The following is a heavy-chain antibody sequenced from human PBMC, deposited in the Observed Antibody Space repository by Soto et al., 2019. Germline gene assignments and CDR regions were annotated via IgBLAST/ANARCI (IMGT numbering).Heavy chain of an antibody. V-gene: IGHV4-61*01. CDR1: GGSVSSGSYY. Sequence: QVQLQESGPGLVKPSETLSLTCTVSGGSVSSGSYYWGWIRQPPGKGLEWIGYIYHSGSTNYNPSHKSRVTISVDTPKTQFSLTLTSVTAADTAVYSCARLSAAWFDPWGQGTLVTVAS. CDR3: ARLSAAWFDP. J-gene: IGHJ5*02. D-gene: IGHD6-19*01. CDR2: IYHSGST.